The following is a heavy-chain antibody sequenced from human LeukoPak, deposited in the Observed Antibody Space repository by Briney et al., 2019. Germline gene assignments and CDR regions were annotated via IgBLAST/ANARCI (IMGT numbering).Heavy chain of an antibody. CDR3: AKAGYYDSSQRPDY. CDR2: ISYGGSNK. D-gene: IGHD3-22*01. J-gene: IGHJ4*02. CDR1: GFTFSSYG. V-gene: IGHV3-30*18. Sequence: GGSLRLSCAASGFTFSSYGMHWVRQAPGKGLEWVAVISYGGSNKYYADSVKGRFTISRDNSKNTLYLQMNSLRAEDTAVYYCAKAGYYDSSQRPDYWGQGTLVTVSS.